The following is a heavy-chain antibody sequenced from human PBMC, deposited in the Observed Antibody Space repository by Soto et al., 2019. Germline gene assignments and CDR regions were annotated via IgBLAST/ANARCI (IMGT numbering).Heavy chain of an antibody. V-gene: IGHV1-18*01. Sequence: QVQLVQSGAEVEKPEATVKVSCKTSGYTFATYGFSWVRQAPGQGLEWMGWSSAYNGNTDYAQKFQGRVTMTTDTSTSTAYMELRSLRSDDTAVYYCARWPLVVVTAYYFDYWGQGTLVTVSS. CDR3: ARWPLVVVTAYYFDY. D-gene: IGHD2-21*02. CDR1: GYTFATYG. J-gene: IGHJ4*02. CDR2: SSAYNGNT.